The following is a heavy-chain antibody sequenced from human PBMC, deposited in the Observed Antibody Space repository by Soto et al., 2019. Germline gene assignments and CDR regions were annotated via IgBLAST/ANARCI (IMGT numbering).Heavy chain of an antibody. CDR3: ARDNHDILTGWTGGAFDS. CDR2: ISAYNGNT. D-gene: IGHD3-9*01. CDR1: GYTFTTYG. V-gene: IGHV1-18*01. Sequence: QVHLVQSGAEVKKPGASVKVSCKASGYTFTTYGISWVRQAPGQGLECMGWISAYNGNTKYAQKFQGRVTVTTDTAASPAYMELRSLGSDDTAIDYCARDNHDILTGWTGGAFDSWGQGTLVIVSS. J-gene: IGHJ4*02.